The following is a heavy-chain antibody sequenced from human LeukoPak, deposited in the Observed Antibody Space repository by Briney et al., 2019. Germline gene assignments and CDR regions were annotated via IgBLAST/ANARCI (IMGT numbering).Heavy chain of an antibody. CDR1: GFTFSSYS. V-gene: IGHV3-21*01. Sequence: PGGSLRLSCAASGFTFSSYSMNWVRQAPGKGLEWVSSISSSSSYIYYADSVKGRFTISRDNAKNSLYLQMNSLRAEDTAVYYCAGTRYYYDSSGYYGFDYWGQGTLVTVSS. D-gene: IGHD3-22*01. J-gene: IGHJ4*02. CDR3: AGTRYYYDSSGYYGFDY. CDR2: ISSSSSYI.